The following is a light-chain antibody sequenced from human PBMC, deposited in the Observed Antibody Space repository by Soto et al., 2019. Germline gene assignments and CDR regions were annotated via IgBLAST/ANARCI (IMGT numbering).Light chain of an antibody. J-gene: IGKJ1*01. Sequence: DIVMTQSPDSLAVSLGERATINCESSQSVFSSSNSKNYLAWYQQKPGQPPKLLIYWASTREYGVPDRFSGSGSGTDFTLTISSLQAEDVAVYYCQQYYSTPQTFGQGTKVEIK. CDR2: WAS. V-gene: IGKV4-1*01. CDR1: QSVFSSSNSKNY. CDR3: QQYYSTPQT.